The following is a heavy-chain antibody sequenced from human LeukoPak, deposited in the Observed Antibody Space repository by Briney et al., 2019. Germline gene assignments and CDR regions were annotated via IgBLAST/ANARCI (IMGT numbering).Heavy chain of an antibody. Sequence: GASVTVSCKASGYTFTDYYINWVRQAPRQGLEWVGWINPKSGDTNYAQKFQGRVTVTRDTSITTVFLDLSRLRSDDTALYYCAREPYYNSSGLDYWGLGTLVTVSS. CDR2: INPKSGDT. J-gene: IGHJ4*02. D-gene: IGHD3-22*01. CDR3: AREPYYNSSGLDY. CDR1: GYTFTDYY. V-gene: IGHV1-2*02.